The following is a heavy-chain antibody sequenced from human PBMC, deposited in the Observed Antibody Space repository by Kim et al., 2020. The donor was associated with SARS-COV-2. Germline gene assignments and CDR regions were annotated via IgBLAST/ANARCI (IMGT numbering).Heavy chain of an antibody. Sequence: ADSVKGRFTISRDNSKNTLYLQMNSLRAEDTAVYYCARDGIAAAGTFDYWGRGTLVTVSS. V-gene: IGHV3-30*01. CDR3: ARDGIAAAGTFDY. J-gene: IGHJ4*02. D-gene: IGHD6-13*01.